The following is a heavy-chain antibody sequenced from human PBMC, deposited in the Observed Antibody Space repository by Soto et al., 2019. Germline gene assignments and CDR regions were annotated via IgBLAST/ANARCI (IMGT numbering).Heavy chain of an antibody. CDR2: IIPIFGTA. J-gene: IGHJ4*02. CDR1: GGTFSSYA. Sequence: GASVKVSCKASGGTFSSYAISWVRQAPGQGLEWMGGIIPIFGTANYAQKFQGRVTITADESTSTAYMELSSLRSEDTAVYYCASLGRGYSRGYDYWGQGTLVTVSS. D-gene: IGHD5-18*01. CDR3: ASLGRGYSRGYDY. V-gene: IGHV1-69*13.